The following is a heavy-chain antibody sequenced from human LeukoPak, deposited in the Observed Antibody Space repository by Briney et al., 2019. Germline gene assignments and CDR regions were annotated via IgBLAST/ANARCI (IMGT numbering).Heavy chain of an antibody. CDR3: ARESGYHGSGFDP. J-gene: IGHJ5*02. V-gene: IGHV3-23*01. CDR2: ISFSGGTT. Sequence: GGSLRLSCAASGFTFSSYGMSWVRQAPGKGLEWVSDISFSGGTTYYADSVKGRFTISRDNAKNTLYLQMNSLRDEDTAVYYCARESGYHGSGFDPWGQGTLVTVSS. CDR1: GFTFSSYG. D-gene: IGHD3-10*01.